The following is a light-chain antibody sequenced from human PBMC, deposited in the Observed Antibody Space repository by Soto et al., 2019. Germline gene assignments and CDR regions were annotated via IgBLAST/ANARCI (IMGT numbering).Light chain of an antibody. CDR1: QGLVYSNGNTF. Sequence: DVVLTQSPLSPPVTLGQPASISCTSTQGLVYSNGNTFLNWFLQRPGQSPRRLIYEVSNRDSGVPDRFSGSGSGTDFTLKISRVEAEDVGIYFCMQGTHWPFTFGQGTKLEI. CDR2: EVS. J-gene: IGKJ2*01. V-gene: IGKV2-30*01. CDR3: MQGTHWPFT.